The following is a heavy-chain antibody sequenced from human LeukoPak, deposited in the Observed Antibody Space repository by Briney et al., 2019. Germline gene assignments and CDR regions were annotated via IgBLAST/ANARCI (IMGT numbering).Heavy chain of an antibody. CDR3: AREPFGSNDAFDI. CDR1: GYTFTRYA. CDR2: INAGKGNT. V-gene: IGHV1-3*01. J-gene: IGHJ3*02. Sequence: ASVKVSCKASGYTFTRYAIHWVRQAPGQRLEWMGWINAGKGNTKYSQKFQGRVTITRDTSASTAYMELSSLRSEDTAVYYCAREPFGSNDAFDIWGQGTMVTVSS. D-gene: IGHD6-13*01.